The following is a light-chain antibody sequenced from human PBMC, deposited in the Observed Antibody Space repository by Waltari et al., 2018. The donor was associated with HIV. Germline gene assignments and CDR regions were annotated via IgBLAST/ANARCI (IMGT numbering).Light chain of an antibody. Sequence: QSVLTQPPSVSGAPGQRVTISCTGGSSNIGADYDVHWYQQIPGTAPNRLNSGNKNRPSGVPDRFSASRSGTSASRAITGLQAEDEADYFCQSYDRSLSASVVFGGGTKLTVL. J-gene: IGLJ2*01. CDR2: GNK. CDR3: QSYDRSLSASVV. V-gene: IGLV1-40*01. CDR1: SSNIGADYD.